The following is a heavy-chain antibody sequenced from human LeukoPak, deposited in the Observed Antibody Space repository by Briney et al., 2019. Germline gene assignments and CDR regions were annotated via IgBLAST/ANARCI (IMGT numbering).Heavy chain of an antibody. CDR2: ISYDGSNK. Sequence: GSLRLSCAASGFTFSSYAMHWVRQAPGKGLEWVAVISYDGSNKYYADSVKGRFTISRDNSKNTLYLQMNSLRAEDTAVYYCARSYSGYYYDSSGYIDYWGQGTLVTVSS. J-gene: IGHJ4*02. D-gene: IGHD3-22*01. CDR1: GFTFSSYA. CDR3: ARSYSGYYYDSSGYIDY. V-gene: IGHV3-30-3*01.